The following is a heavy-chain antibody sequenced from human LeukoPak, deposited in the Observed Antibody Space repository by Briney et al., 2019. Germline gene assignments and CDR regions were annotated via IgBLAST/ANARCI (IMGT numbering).Heavy chain of an antibody. Sequence: PSETLSLTCTVSGGSISSYYWSWIRQPPGKGLEWIGSIYYSGNTYYNASLKSQVSISVDTSKNQFSLRLTSVTAADTAVYYCARQTGSGLFILPGGQGTLVTVSS. CDR2: IYYSGNT. D-gene: IGHD3/OR15-3a*01. CDR3: ARQTGSGLFILP. J-gene: IGHJ4*02. V-gene: IGHV4-59*04. CDR1: GGSISSYY.